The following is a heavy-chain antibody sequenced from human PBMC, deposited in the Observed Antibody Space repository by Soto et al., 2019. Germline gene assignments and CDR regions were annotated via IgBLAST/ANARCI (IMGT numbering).Heavy chain of an antibody. Sequence: QVQLVQSGAEVKKPGASVKVSCKASGYTFTGYYMHWVRQAPGQGLEWMGWINPNSGGTNYAQKFQGRVTMTRDTSISTAYMELSRLRSDDTAVYYCARAGWVAAASVSYGMDVWGQGTTVTVSS. D-gene: IGHD6-13*01. CDR3: ARAGWVAAASVSYGMDV. J-gene: IGHJ6*02. CDR2: INPNSGGT. V-gene: IGHV1-2*02. CDR1: GYTFTGYY.